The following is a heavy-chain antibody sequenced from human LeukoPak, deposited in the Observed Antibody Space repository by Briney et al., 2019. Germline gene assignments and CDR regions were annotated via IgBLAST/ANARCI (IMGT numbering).Heavy chain of an antibody. V-gene: IGHV1-8*01. J-gene: IGHJ3*02. Sequence: ASVKVSCKASGYTFTSYDINWVRQATGQGLEWMGWMNPNSGNTGYAQKFQGRVTMTRNTSVSTAYMELSSLRSEDTAVYYCARNGPSADDAFDIWGQGTMVTVSS. CDR2: MNPNSGNT. CDR3: ARNGPSADDAFDI. CDR1: GYTFTSYD. D-gene: IGHD2-8*01.